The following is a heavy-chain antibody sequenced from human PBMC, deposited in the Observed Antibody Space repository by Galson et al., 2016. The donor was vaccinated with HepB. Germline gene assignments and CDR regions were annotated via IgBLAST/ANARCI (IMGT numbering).Heavy chain of an antibody. CDR2: ISYDGTKQ. D-gene: IGHD5-12*01. CDR3: ERDQKYSGYDFYYAMDV. Sequence: SLRLSCAASGFTFSQFAVHWVRQAPGKGLEWVAVISYDGTKQYYTDSVKGRFTVSRDDSKNTLYLQMNTLRPEDTAVYYCERDQKYSGYDFYYAMDVWGKGATVTVSS. J-gene: IGHJ6*04. V-gene: IGHV3-30*04. CDR1: GFTFSQFA.